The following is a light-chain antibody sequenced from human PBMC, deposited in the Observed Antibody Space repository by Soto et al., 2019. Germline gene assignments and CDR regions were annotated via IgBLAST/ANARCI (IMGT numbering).Light chain of an antibody. CDR1: QGIRSD. CDR3: LQYNGYPRT. CDR2: SAS. Sequence: DIQMTQSPSSLSASVGDRVTITCRASQGIRSDLGWYQQKPGKAPKRLIYSASSLQSGVPSRFSGSESGTEFTLTISSLQPEDFATYYCLQYNGYPRTFGQGTKVEIK. V-gene: IGKV1-17*01. J-gene: IGKJ1*01.